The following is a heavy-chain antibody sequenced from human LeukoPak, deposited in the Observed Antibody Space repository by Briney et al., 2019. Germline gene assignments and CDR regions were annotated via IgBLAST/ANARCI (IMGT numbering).Heavy chain of an antibody. CDR3: ARPRSSGWYSGLGRGEIDP. V-gene: IGHV4-34*01. CDR1: GGSFSGYY. J-gene: IGHJ5*02. D-gene: IGHD6-19*01. CDR2: INHSGST. Sequence: ASETLSLTCAVYGGSFSGYYWSWIRQPPGKGLEWIGEINHSGSTNYNPSLKSRVTKSVDTSKNQFSLKLSSVTAADTAVYYCARPRSSGWYSGLGRGEIDPWGQGTLVTVSS.